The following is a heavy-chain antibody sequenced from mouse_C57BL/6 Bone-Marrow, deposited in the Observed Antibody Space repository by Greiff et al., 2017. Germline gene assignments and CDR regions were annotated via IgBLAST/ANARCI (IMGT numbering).Heavy chain of an antibody. CDR1: GYTFTDYE. CDR3: TVLDY. CDR2: LDPETGGT. Sequence: VQLVESGAELVRPGASVTLSCKASGYTFTDYEMHWVKQTPVHGLEWIGALDPETGGTAYNQKFRGKAILTADKSSSTAYMELRSLTSEDSAVYYCTVLDYWGQGTTLTVSS. V-gene: IGHV1-15*01. J-gene: IGHJ2*01.